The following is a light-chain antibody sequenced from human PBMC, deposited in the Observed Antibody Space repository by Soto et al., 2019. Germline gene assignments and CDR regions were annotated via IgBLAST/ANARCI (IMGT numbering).Light chain of an antibody. CDR2: GNS. CDR3: QSYDSSFLVV. CDR1: SSNIGAGYD. Sequence: QSALTQPPSVSGAPGQRVTISCTGSSSNIGAGYDVHWYQQLPGTAPKLLIYGNSNRPSGVPDRFSGSKSGTSASLAITGLQAEDEADYYCQSYDSSFLVVFGGGTKLTVL. V-gene: IGLV1-40*01. J-gene: IGLJ2*01.